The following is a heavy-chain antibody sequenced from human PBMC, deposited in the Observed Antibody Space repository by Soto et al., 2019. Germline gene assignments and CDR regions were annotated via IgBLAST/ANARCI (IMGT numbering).Heavy chain of an antibody. CDR1: GFTFSSYG. CDR3: AKESVPPVVRRVHGMDV. D-gene: IGHD2-15*01. Sequence: QVQLVESGGGVVQPGRSLRLSCAASGFTFSSYGMHWVRQAPGKGLEWVAVISYDGSNKYYADSVKGRFTISRDNSKNTLYLQMNSLRADDTAVYYCAKESVPPVVRRVHGMDVWGQGTTVTVSS. J-gene: IGHJ6*02. CDR2: ISYDGSNK. V-gene: IGHV3-30*18.